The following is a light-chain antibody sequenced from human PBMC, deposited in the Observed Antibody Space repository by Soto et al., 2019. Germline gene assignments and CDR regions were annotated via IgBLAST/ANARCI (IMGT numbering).Light chain of an antibody. CDR3: QQYGSSPGT. Sequence: EIALTQSPGTLSLSPGERATLSCRASQSVTSNYLAWYQQKPGQAPRLLMFGASIRDTDIPDRFSGSGSGTDFTLTISRLEPEDFAVFYCQQYGSSPGTFGQGTKVEVK. CDR1: QSVTSNY. CDR2: GAS. V-gene: IGKV3-20*01. J-gene: IGKJ1*01.